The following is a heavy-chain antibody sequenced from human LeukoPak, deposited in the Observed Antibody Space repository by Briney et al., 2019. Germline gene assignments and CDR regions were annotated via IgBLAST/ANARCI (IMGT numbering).Heavy chain of an antibody. J-gene: IGHJ3*02. Sequence: GGSLRLSCAASGFTFSDYYMSWIRQAPGKGLEWVSYISSSGSTIYYADSVKGRFTISRDNAKNSLYLQIDSLRAEDTAVYYCARDRRVGGWGGAFDMWGHGTQVTVSS. CDR2: ISSSGSTI. D-gene: IGHD2-21*01. V-gene: IGHV3-11*04. CDR1: GFTFSDYY. CDR3: ARDRRVGGWGGAFDM.